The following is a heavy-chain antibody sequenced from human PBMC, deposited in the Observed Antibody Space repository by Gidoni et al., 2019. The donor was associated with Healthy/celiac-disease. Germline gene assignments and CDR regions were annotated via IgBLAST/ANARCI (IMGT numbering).Heavy chain of an antibody. Sequence: EVQLVESGGGLVQPGGSLRLSCAASGFTFRSYSMNWVRQAPGKGLEWVSYISSSSSTIYYADSVKGRFTISRDNAKNSLYLQMNSLRAEDTAVYYCARDSAAPGLWGQGTLVTVSS. D-gene: IGHD6-13*01. CDR2: ISSSSSTI. CDR3: ARDSAAPGL. CDR1: GFTFRSYS. V-gene: IGHV3-48*01. J-gene: IGHJ4*02.